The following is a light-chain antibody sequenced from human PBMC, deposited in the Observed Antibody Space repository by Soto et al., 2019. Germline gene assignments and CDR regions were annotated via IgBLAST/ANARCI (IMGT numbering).Light chain of an antibody. Sequence: DMQMTQSPSSLSASVGDRLTITCRASQSISSYLNWYRQTPGKAPKVLIFAASNLQSGVPSRFSGSGSGTDFTLTITSLQPEDFATYYCQQSFTTPRTFGQGTKVDI. J-gene: IGKJ1*01. CDR2: AAS. CDR3: QQSFTTPRT. CDR1: QSISSY. V-gene: IGKV1-39*01.